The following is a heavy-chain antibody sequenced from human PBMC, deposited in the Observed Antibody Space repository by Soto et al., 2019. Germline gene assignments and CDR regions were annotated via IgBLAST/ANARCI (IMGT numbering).Heavy chain of an antibody. V-gene: IGHV3-30*18. CDR1: GFTFSSYG. J-gene: IGHJ4*02. CDR3: AKVVKRFLEWFYAPLDY. D-gene: IGHD3-3*01. Sequence: PGGSLRLSCAASGFTFSSYGMHWVRQAPGKGLEWVAVISYDGSNKYYADSVKGRFTISRDNSKNTLYLQMNSLRAEDTAVYYCAKVVKRFLEWFYAPLDYWGQGTLVTVSS. CDR2: ISYDGSNK.